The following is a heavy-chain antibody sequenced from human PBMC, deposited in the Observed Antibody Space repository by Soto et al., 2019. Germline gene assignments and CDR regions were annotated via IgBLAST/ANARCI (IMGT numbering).Heavy chain of an antibody. CDR3: ATHDGPAAAGLVLDF. D-gene: IGHD6-13*01. CDR2: IKQDENGR. V-gene: IGHV3-7*02. CDR1: GFTFSSRW. Sequence: EVQLVESGGGLVQPGGSLRLSCEASGFTFSSRWMTWVRQGPGKGLEWVANIKQDENGRDYVDSVKGRYTISRDNAKNSLYRQMNSLRAEAPAVYYCATHDGPAAAGLVLDFWGQGTLVTVSS. J-gene: IGHJ4*02.